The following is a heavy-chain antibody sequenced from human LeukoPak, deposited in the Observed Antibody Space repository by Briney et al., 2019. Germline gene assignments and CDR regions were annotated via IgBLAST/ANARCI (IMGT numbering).Heavy chain of an antibody. Sequence: AGGSLRLSCAASGFIFKNFGLIWARQAPGRGLEWVSAISNDGGGTNYADFVKGRFTISRDNSKNTLFLQMNSLRAEDTALYYCAKGSSGYFVDLWGQGTLVTVSS. CDR3: AKGSSGYFVDL. D-gene: IGHD3-22*01. J-gene: IGHJ5*02. V-gene: IGHV3-23*01. CDR1: GFIFKNFG. CDR2: ISNDGGGT.